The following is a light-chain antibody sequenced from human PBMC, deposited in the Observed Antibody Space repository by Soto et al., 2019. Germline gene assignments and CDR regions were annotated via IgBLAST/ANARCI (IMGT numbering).Light chain of an antibody. CDR2: GAS. J-gene: IGKJ3*01. V-gene: IGKV1-5*01. CDR1: QSISTW. Sequence: DIQMTQSPSTLSASVGDRVTITCRASQSISTWLAWYQQKPGKAPKVLIYGASSLESGVPSRFSGSGSGTEFTLTISSLQPDDVATYYCQQYKNYLTFGPGTKVDIK. CDR3: QQYKNYLT.